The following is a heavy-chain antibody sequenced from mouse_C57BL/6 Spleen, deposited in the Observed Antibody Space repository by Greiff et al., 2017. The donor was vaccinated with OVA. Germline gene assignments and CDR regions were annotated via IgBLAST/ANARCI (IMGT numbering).Heavy chain of an antibody. CDR2: LDPSDSYT. CDR3: ARGIDPFAY. V-gene: IGHV1-50*01. CDR1: GYTFTSYW. Sequence: QVQLQQPGAELVKPGASVKLSCKASGYTFTSYWMQWVKQRPGQGLALIGELDPSDSYTNYNQKFKGKATLTVDTSSSTAYMQLGSLTCEDAAVYYCARGIDPFAYWGQGTLVTVSA. J-gene: IGHJ3*01.